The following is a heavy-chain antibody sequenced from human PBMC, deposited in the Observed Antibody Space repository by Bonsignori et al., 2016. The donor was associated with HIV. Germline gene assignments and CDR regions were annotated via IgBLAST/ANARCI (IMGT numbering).Heavy chain of an antibody. CDR3: VKDNGGILGDN. Sequence: EVLLSESGGGLVQPGGSLRLSCAASGFSFSTYAMSWVRQAQGKGLEWVSTISGSDGRVYYADSREGAGFTRFPRDNSKNKLFMQMNSLRGEDTALYYCVKDNGGILGDNWGQGTRGHRLL. CDR1: GFSFSTYA. V-gene: IGHV3-23*01. J-gene: IGHJ4*02. D-gene: IGHD3-16*01. CDR2: ISGSDGRV.